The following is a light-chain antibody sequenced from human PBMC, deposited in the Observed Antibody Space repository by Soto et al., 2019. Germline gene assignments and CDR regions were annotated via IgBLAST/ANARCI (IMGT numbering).Light chain of an antibody. CDR1: QRVSSSH. CDR2: GSS. J-gene: IGKJ1*01. Sequence: EIELTQSPGTLSLFPGERATLSCRASQRVSSSHLAWYQQKPGQATGLLISGSSRRATGIPDRFSGSGSGTDFTLTMGRLEPEDFALYYCHQYSSRGTFGRGTKVEIK. CDR3: HQYSSRGT. V-gene: IGKV3-20*01.